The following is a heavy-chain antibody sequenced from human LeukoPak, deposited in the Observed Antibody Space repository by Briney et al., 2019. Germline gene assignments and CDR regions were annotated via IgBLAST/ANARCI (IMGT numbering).Heavy chain of an antibody. Sequence: SGPTLVNPTHTLTLTCTFSGFSLSTSGGGVGWIRQPPGKALELLALIYLNDEKRYNPSLKSRLTITNDTSKNQVVLTMTSMDPVDTATYYCAHTIRDYYDSSGYYPVWGQGTLVTVSS. CDR3: AHTIRDYYDSSGYYPV. J-gene: IGHJ4*02. V-gene: IGHV2-5*01. CDR1: GFSLSTSGGG. CDR2: IYLNDEK. D-gene: IGHD3-22*01.